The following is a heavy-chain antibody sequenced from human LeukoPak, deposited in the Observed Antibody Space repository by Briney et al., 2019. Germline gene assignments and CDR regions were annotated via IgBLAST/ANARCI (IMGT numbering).Heavy chain of an antibody. CDR3: ARDNKTSGTSIHYYYGMDV. Sequence: GGSLRLSCAASGFTFSSYSMNWVRQAPGKGLEWVSSISSSSSYIYYAGSVKGRFTISRDNAKNSLYLQMNSLRAEDTAVYYCARDNKTSGTSIHYYYGMDVWGQGTTVTVSS. CDR2: ISSSSSYI. CDR1: GFTFSSYS. D-gene: IGHD2-2*01. V-gene: IGHV3-21*01. J-gene: IGHJ6*02.